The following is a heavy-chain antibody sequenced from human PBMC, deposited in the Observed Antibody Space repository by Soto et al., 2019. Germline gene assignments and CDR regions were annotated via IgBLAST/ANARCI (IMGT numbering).Heavy chain of an antibody. CDR1: GFTVSSNY. CDR3: ARARIGYCSSTSCHNWFDP. J-gene: IGHJ5*02. V-gene: IGHV3-53*02. CDR2: IYSGGST. D-gene: IGHD2-2*01. Sequence: EVQLVETGGGLIQPGGSLRLSCAASGFTVSSNYMSWVRQAPGKGLEWVSVIYSGGSTYYADSVKGRFPISRDNSKNTLYLQMNSLRAEDTAVYYCARARIGYCSSTSCHNWFDPWGQGTLVTVSS.